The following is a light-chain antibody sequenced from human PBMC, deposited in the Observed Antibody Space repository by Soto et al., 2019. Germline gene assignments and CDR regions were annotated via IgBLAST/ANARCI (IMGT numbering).Light chain of an antibody. CDR1: QDVGSL. CDR2: DAS. J-gene: IGKJ5*01. V-gene: IGKV3-11*01. Sequence: EIVLTQSPATLSLSAGERASLSCRASQDVGSLIAWYQQKPGQPPRLLIYDASNRATGIPARFGGSGSGTDFILTISSLEPEDFAVYYCHQRRSWPITFGQGTRLEIK. CDR3: HQRRSWPIT.